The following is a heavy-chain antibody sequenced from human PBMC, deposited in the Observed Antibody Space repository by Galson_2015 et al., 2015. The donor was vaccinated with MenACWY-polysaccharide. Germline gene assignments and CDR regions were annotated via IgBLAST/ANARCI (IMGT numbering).Heavy chain of an antibody. CDR1: GFNFGGNG. CDR3: ARNPSRLDIAAASH. J-gene: IGHJ4*02. Sequence: FLRLSCAGSGFNFGGNGLHWVRQAPGKGLEWVALIRNAGRKHYPDAVKGRFTISRDNSKNTLYLQMTSLRPEDTAVYYCARNPSRLDIAAASHWGQGALVSVSS. CDR2: IRNAGRK. V-gene: IGHV3-30*02. D-gene: IGHD6-13*01.